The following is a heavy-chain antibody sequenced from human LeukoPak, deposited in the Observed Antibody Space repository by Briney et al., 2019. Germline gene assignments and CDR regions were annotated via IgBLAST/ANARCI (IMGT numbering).Heavy chain of an antibody. CDR1: GFTFSSYA. D-gene: IGHD3-10*01. Sequence: GGSLRLSCAASGFTFSSYAMHWVRQAPGKGLEWVAVISYDGSNKYYADSVKGRFTISSDNSKNTLYLQMNSLRAEDTAVYYCARDKAPGGFKGYFDYWGQGTLVTVSS. CDR3: ARDKAPGGFKGYFDY. J-gene: IGHJ4*02. CDR2: ISYDGSNK. V-gene: IGHV3-30-3*01.